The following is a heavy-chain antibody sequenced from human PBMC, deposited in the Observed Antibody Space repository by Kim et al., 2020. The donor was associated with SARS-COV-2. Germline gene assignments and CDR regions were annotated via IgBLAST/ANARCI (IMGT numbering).Heavy chain of an antibody. D-gene: IGHD3-3*02. V-gene: IGHV1-46*01. Sequence: AQKFQGRVTMTRDTSTSTVYMELSSLRSEDTAVYYCARGSIVSYYYGMDVWGQGTTVTVSS. J-gene: IGHJ6*02. CDR3: ARGSIVSYYYGMDV.